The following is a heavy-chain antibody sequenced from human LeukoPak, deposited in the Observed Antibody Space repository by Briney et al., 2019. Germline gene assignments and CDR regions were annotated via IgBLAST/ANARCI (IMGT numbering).Heavy chain of an antibody. CDR3: ARLADY. CDR2: IKQDGSEK. CDR1: GFTFSNYW. Sequence: GGSLRLSCAASGFTFSNYWMGWVRQAPGKGLEWVANIKQDGSEKYYVDSVKGRFTISRDNAKNSLYLQMNSLRGEDTAVYYCARLADYWGQGILVTVSS. J-gene: IGHJ4*02. V-gene: IGHV3-7*03.